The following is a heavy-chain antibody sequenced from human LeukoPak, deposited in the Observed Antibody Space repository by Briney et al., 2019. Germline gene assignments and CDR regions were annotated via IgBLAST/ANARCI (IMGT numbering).Heavy chain of an antibody. CDR3: ARHRVHRGVITYYHLNAYNWFDP. Sequence: KPSETLSLTCAVYGGSFSGYYWTWLRQPPGKGLEWLGEINHSGSTNYNPSLKSRVTISVDTSKNQFSLKLSSVTAADTAVYYCARHRVHRGVITYYHLNAYNWFDPWGQGTLVTVSS. D-gene: IGHD3-10*01. CDR1: GGSFSGYY. V-gene: IGHV4-34*01. CDR2: INHSGST. J-gene: IGHJ5*02.